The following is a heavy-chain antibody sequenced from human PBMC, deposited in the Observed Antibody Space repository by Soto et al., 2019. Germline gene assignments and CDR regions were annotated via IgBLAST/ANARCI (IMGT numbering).Heavy chain of an antibody. CDR3: ARHECSGGSCYPFDY. J-gene: IGHJ4*02. V-gene: IGHV4-59*08. D-gene: IGHD2-15*01. CDR2: NYYSGST. CDR1: GGSISSYY. Sequence: SETLSLTCTVSGGSISSYYWSWIRQPPGKGLEWIGYNYYSGSTNYNPSLKSRVTISVDTSKNQFSLKLSSVTAADTAVYYCARHECSGGSCYPFDYWGQGTLVTVS.